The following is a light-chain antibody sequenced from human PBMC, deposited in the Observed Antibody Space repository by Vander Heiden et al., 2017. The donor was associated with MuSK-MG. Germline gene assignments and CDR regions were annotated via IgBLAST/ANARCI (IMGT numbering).Light chain of an antibody. CDR1: QSVSSK. V-gene: IGKV3D-15*01. CDR2: GAS. J-gene: IGKJ1*01. Sequence: DIVMTQSPATLSVSPGERATLSCRASQSVSSKLAWYQQKPGQAPRLLIYGASTSYTGIPARFSGSGSGTEFILTISSLQSEDFAVYYCQQYNNWPWTFGQGTKVEIK. CDR3: QQYNNWPWT.